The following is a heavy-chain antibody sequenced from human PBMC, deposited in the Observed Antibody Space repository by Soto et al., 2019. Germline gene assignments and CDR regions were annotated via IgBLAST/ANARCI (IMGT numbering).Heavy chain of an antibody. D-gene: IGHD2-15*01. V-gene: IGHV3-33*01. Sequence: GGSLSLSCAASGFTFSSYGMHWVRQAPGKGLEWVAVIWYDGSNKYYADSVKGRFTISRDNSKNTLYLQMNSLRAEDTAVYYCARERVVVVASLDAFDIWGQGTMVTVSS. CDR2: IWYDGSNK. CDR3: ARERVVVVASLDAFDI. CDR1: GFTFSSYG. J-gene: IGHJ3*02.